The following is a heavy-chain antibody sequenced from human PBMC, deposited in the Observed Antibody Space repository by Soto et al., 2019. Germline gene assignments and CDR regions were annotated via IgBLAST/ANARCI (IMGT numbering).Heavy chain of an antibody. CDR1: GFTFSDFA. V-gene: IGHV3-30*18. D-gene: IGHD2-21*01. CDR2: LSYDGNNI. CDR3: AKWSPCNICYLDRLTGGQRRKSYDNDMDV. Sequence: QGLVVESGGGVVQPGMYRRLSCVASGFTFSDFAMHWVRQAPGKGLEWVAVLSYDGNNIYYADSVKGRFSISRDNSKNTLFLQMNSLRTADTATSYCAKWSPCNICYLDRLTGGQRRKSYDNDMDVWGQGTAVTVSS. J-gene: IGHJ6*03.